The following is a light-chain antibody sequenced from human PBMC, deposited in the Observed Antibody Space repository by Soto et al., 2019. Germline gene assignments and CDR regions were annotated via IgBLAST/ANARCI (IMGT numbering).Light chain of an antibody. CDR2: QVT. V-gene: IGLV2-14*01. J-gene: IGLJ1*01. Sequence: QSVLAQPASVSGSPGQSITISCTGTGSDIAGYNYVSWFQQHPGKAPKLMMYQVTIRPSGVSNRFSGAKSGNTASLTISGLQAEDEAEYSCSSFTSTTSLYVLRTGPKVTVL. CDR3: SSFTSTTSLYV. CDR1: GSDIAGYNY.